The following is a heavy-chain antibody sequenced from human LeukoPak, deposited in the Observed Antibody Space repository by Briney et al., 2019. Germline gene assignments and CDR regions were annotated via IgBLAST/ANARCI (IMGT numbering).Heavy chain of an antibody. Sequence: SQTLSLTCTVSGGSISSGGYYWSWIRQHPGKGLEWIGYIYYSGSTYYNPSLKSRVTISVDTSKNQFSLKLSSVTAADTAVYYCARSQNDYDYVWGSYRPLYFDYWGQGTLVTVS. CDR1: GGSISSGGYY. J-gene: IGHJ4*02. CDR2: IYYSGST. D-gene: IGHD3-16*02. V-gene: IGHV4-31*03. CDR3: ARSQNDYDYVWGSYRPLYFDY.